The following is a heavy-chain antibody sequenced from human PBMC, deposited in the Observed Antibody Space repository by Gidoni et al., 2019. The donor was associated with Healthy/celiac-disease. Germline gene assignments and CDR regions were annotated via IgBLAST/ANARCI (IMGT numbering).Heavy chain of an antibody. Sequence: QLQLQESGPGLVKPSETLSLTCTVSGCSISSSSYYWGWIRQPPGKGLEWIGSIYYSGSTYYNPSLKSRVTISVDTSKNQFSLKLSSVTAADTAVYYCARADRPNLHRFNPFDYWGQGTLVTVSS. V-gene: IGHV4-39*07. J-gene: IGHJ4*02. CDR2: IYYSGST. CDR3: ARADRPNLHRFNPFDY. D-gene: IGHD3-3*01. CDR1: GCSISSSSYY.